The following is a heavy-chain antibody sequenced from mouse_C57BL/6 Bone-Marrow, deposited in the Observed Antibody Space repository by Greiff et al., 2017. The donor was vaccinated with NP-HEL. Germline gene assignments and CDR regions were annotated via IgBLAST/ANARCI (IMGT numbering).Heavy chain of an antibody. D-gene: IGHD1-1*01. CDR1: GYSFTGYY. CDR3: ARGEYYYGSYWYFDV. Sequence: EVQLQQSGPELVKPGASVKISCKASGYSFTGYYMNWVKQSPEKSLEWIGEINPSTGGTTYNQKFKAKATLTVDKSSSTAYMQLKSLTSEDSAVYYCARGEYYYGSYWYFDVWGTGTTVTVSS. V-gene: IGHV1-42*01. CDR2: INPSTGGT. J-gene: IGHJ1*03.